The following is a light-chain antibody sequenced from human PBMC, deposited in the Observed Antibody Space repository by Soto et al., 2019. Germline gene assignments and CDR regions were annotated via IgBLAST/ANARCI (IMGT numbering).Light chain of an antibody. CDR2: GAS. CDR3: QQYGSSPGT. CDR1: HFVASSY. J-gene: IGKJ1*01. Sequence: EIVLTQSPGTLSLSAGERATLSCRASHFVASSYVAWYQQKPGQAPRLLIYGASSRAAGIPDRFSGSASGTDFTLTISRLEPEDFAVYYCQQYGSSPGTFGQGTKVDIK. V-gene: IGKV3-20*01.